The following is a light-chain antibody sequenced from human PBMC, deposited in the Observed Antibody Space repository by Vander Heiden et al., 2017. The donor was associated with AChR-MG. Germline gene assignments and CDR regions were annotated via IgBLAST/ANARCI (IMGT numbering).Light chain of an antibody. CDR1: QSVSSSY. CDR2: GAS. CDR3: QRYGSSPWT. Sequence: EIVLTQSPGTLSLSPGERATLSCRASQSVSSSYLAWYQQKPGQAPRLLIYGASSRANGIPDRFSGSGSGTDFTLTISRLEPEDFAVYYCQRYGSSPWTFGQGTKVEIK. J-gene: IGKJ1*01. V-gene: IGKV3-20*01.